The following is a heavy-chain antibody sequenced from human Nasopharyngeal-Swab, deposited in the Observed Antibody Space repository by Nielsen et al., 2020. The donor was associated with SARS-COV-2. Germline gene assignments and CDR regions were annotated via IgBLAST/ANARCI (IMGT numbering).Heavy chain of an antibody. D-gene: IGHD1-26*01. CDR1: GFTFSSYS. CDR2: ISSSSSYI. V-gene: IGHV3-21*01. CDR3: ARADSGSYWGGNYYYYGMDV. Sequence: GESLKISCAASGFTFSSYSMNWVRQAPGKGLEWVSSISSSSSYIYYADSVKGRFTISRDNAKNSLYLQMNSRRAEDTAVYYCARADSGSYWGGNYYYYGMDVWGQGTTVTVSS. J-gene: IGHJ6*02.